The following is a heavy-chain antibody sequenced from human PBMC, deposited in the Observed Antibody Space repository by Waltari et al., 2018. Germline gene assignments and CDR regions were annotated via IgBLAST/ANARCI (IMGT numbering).Heavy chain of an antibody. CDR2: ISSIGSTI. J-gene: IGHJ4*02. CDR1: GFTFSDYY. D-gene: IGHD3-22*01. Sequence: QVQLVESGGGLVKPGGSLRLSCAASGFTFSDYYMSWLRQAPGKGLEWVSIISSIGSTIYYADSVKGRFTISRDNAKNSLYLQMNSLRAEDTAVYYCASPSPYDSSGYYFDYWGQGTLVTVSS. CDR3: ASPSPYDSSGYYFDY. V-gene: IGHV3-11*01.